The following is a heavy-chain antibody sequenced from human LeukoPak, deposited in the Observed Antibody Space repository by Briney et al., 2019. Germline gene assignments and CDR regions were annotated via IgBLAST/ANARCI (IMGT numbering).Heavy chain of an antibody. CDR1: GFTFSSYS. Sequence: GGSLRLSCAASGFTFSSYSMNWVRHAPGKGLEWVSSISSSSSYIYYADSVKGRFTISRDNAKNSLYLQMNSLRAEDTAVYYCARGSRDSSGYYYWYYYYYYMDVWGKGTTVTVSS. CDR3: ARGSRDSSGYYYWYYYYYYMDV. CDR2: ISSSSSYI. V-gene: IGHV3-21*01. J-gene: IGHJ6*03. D-gene: IGHD3-22*01.